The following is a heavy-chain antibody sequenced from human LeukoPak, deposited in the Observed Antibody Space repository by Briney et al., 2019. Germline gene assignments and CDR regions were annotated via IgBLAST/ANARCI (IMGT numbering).Heavy chain of an antibody. V-gene: IGHV4-4*02. CDR2: IYHSGST. CDR3: ARAGYDSSGYSTYYFDY. CDR1: GGSISSTNW. J-gene: IGHJ4*02. D-gene: IGHD3-22*01. Sequence: SGTLSLTCGVSGGSISSTNWWSWVRQPPGKGPEWIGEIYHSGSTNYNPSLKSRVTISVDKSKNQFSLKLSSVTAADTAVYYCARAGYDSSGYSTYYFDYWGQGTLVTVSS.